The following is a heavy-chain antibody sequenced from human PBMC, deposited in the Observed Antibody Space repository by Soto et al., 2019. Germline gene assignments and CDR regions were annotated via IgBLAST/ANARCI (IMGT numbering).Heavy chain of an antibody. Sequence: GESLKISCKGSGYSFTSYWIGWVRQMPGKGLEWMGIIYPGDSDTRYSPSFQGQVTISADKSISTAYLQWSSLKASDTAMYYCETLSMVNRKPYAFDIWGQGTMVTVSS. CDR2: IYPGDSDT. CDR3: ETLSMVNRKPYAFDI. CDR1: GYSFTSYW. D-gene: IGHD5-18*01. J-gene: IGHJ3*02. V-gene: IGHV5-51*01.